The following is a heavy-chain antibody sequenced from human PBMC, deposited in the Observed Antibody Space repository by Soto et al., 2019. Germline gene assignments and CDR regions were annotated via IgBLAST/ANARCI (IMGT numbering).Heavy chain of an antibody. V-gene: IGHV1-18*01. CDR1: GYTFTSYG. Sequence: ASVKVSCKASGYTFTSYGISCVRQAPGQGLEWMGWISAYNGNTNYAQKLQGRVTMTTDTSTSTAYMELRSLRSDDTAVYYCAHLHLGELSYWFDPWGQGTLVTVSS. CDR2: ISAYNGNT. J-gene: IGHJ5*02. D-gene: IGHD3-16*02. CDR3: AHLHLGELSYWFDP.